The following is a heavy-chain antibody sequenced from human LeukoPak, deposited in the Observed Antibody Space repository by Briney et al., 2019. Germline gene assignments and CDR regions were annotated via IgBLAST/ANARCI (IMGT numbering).Heavy chain of an antibody. V-gene: IGHV4-34*01. J-gene: IGHJ4*02. D-gene: IGHD3-3*01. CDR3: ARGPGNYDFWSGYRSYYFDS. CDR2: INQRGGT. CDR1: GGSFRGYC. Sequence: SETLSLTCAVYGGSFRGYCWSWIRQPPGKGLEWIGEINQRGGTNYNSSLKSRVTISVDTSKNHFSLTLNSVTAADTAVYYCARGPGNYDFWSGYRSYYFDSWGQGALVTVSS.